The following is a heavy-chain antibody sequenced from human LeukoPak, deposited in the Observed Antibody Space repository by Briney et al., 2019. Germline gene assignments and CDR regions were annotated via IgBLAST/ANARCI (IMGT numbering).Heavy chain of an antibody. CDR2: ISHSGGT. CDR1: GESLNSRY. D-gene: IGHD3-10*01. V-gene: IGHV4-34*01. CDR3: ARHGEYYFDY. Sequence: SETLSLTCAVYGESLNSRYWSWIRQPPGEGLEWIGQISHSGGTIYNPSLKSRVIISVDTSKNQFYLRLTSVTAADTAVCYCARHGEYYFDYWGQGTLVTISS. J-gene: IGHJ4*02.